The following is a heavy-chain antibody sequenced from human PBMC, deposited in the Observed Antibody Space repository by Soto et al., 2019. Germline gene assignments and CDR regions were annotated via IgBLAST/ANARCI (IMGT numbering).Heavy chain of an antibody. V-gene: IGHV5-51*01. CDR2: IYPGDSDT. Sequence: PGESLKISCKGSGYSFTSYWIGWVRQMPGKGLEWMGIIYPGDSDTRYSPSFQGQVTISADKSISTAYLQWSSLKASDTAMYYFASGGKTKDTAMVTLDXWGQGTLVTVSS. J-gene: IGHJ4*02. D-gene: IGHD5-18*01. CDR3: ASGGKTKDTAMVTLDX. CDR1: GYSFTSYW.